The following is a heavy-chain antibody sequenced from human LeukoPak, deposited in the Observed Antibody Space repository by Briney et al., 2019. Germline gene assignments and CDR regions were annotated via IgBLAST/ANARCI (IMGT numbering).Heavy chain of an antibody. CDR2: ISSSGSTI. J-gene: IGHJ6*03. D-gene: IGHD1-7*01. CDR3: ARAPSSGTTSYYYYYYMDV. V-gene: IGHV3-11*04. Sequence: PGGSLRLSCAASGFTFSDYYMSWIRQAPGKGLEWVSYISSSGSTIYYADSVKGRFTISRDNAKNSLYLQMNSLRAEDTAVYYCARAPSSGTTSYYYYYYMDVWGKGTTVTVSS. CDR1: GFTFSDYY.